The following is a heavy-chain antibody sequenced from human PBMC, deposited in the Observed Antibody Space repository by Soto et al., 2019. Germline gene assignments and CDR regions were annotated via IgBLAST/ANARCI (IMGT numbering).Heavy chain of an antibody. Sequence: QPGGSLRLSCAASGFTFSSYGMHWVRQAPGKGLEWVAVISYDGSNKYYADSVKGRFTISRDNSKNTLYLQMNSLRAEDTAVYYCAKLAVTTIDYWGQGTLVTVSS. D-gene: IGHD4-17*01. CDR2: ISYDGSNK. V-gene: IGHV3-30*18. CDR1: GFTFSSYG. J-gene: IGHJ4*02. CDR3: AKLAVTTIDY.